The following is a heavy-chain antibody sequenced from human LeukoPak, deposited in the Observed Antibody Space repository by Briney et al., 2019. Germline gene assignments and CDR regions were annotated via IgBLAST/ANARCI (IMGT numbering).Heavy chain of an antibody. CDR3: AKAITAGGRGYFDY. CDR1: GFTFSNYG. D-gene: IGHD6-13*01. V-gene: IGHV3-30*18. CDR2: ISYDGSNK. J-gene: IGHJ4*02. Sequence: GGSLRLSCAASGFTFSNYGMQWVRQAPGKGLEWVAVISYDGSNKSYADSVKGRFTISRDNSKNTLYLQMNSLRAEDTAVYYCAKAITAGGRGYFDYWGQGTLVTVSS.